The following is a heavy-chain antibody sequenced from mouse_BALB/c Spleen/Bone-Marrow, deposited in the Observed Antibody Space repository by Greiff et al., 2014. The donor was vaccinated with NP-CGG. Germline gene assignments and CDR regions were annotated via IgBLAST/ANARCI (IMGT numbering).Heavy chain of an antibody. CDR1: GFTFSSYG. J-gene: IGHJ4*01. Sequence: EVMLVEPGGDLVKSGGSLKLSCAASGFTFSSYGMSWVRRTPDKRLEWVAIISSGGSYTYYPDSVKGRFTISRDNAKNTLYLQVSSLKSEDTAMYYCARHNYGYYAMDYWGQGTSVTVSS. V-gene: IGHV5-6*02. CDR3: ARHNYGYYAMDY. CDR2: ISSGGSYT. D-gene: IGHD1-1*01.